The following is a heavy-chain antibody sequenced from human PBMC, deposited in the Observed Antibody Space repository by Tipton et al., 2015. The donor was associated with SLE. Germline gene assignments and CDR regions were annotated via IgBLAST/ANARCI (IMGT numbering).Heavy chain of an antibody. V-gene: IGHV3-74*01. CDR1: GFTFSSYW. CDR2: INNDGTTT. Sequence: GSLRLSCAASGFTFSSYWMHWVRQVPGKGLVWVSRINNDGTTTAYADSVKGRFTISRDNAKNSLYLQMNSLRAEDTAVYYCARETYYYDTSGYYHHYFDYWGQGTLVTVSS. CDR3: ARETYYYDTSGYYHHYFDY. D-gene: IGHD3-22*01. J-gene: IGHJ4*02.